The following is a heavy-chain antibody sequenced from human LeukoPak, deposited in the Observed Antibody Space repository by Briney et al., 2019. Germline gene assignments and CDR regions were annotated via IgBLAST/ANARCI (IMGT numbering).Heavy chain of an antibody. V-gene: IGHV3-30*04. CDR3: ARDPAIYVLIIWSVDY. CDR2: ISYDGSNK. J-gene: IGHJ4*02. D-gene: IGHD5/OR15-5a*01. CDR1: GFTFSSYA. Sequence: PGGSLRLSCAASGFTFSSYAMHWVRQAPGKGLERVAVISYDGSNKYYTDSVKGQFTISRDNSKNTLYLQMNSLRAEDTAVYYCARDPAIYVLIIWSVDYWGQGTLVTVSS.